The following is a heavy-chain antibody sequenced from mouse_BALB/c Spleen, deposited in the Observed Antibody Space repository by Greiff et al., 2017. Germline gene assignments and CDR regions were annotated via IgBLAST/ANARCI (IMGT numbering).Heavy chain of an antibody. V-gene: IGHV1-15*01. CDR1: GYTFTDYE. Sequence: VQVVESGAELVRPGASVTLSCKASGYTFTDYEMHWVKQTPVHGLEWIGAIDPETGGTAYNQKFKGKATLTADKSSSTAYMELRSLTSEDSAVYYCTRRGYYYGSSYWFAYWGQGTLVTVSA. CDR2: IDPETGGT. J-gene: IGHJ3*01. D-gene: IGHD1-1*01. CDR3: TRRGYYYGSSYWFAY.